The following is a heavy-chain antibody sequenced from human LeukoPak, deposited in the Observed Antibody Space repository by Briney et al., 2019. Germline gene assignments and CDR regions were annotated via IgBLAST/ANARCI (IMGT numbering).Heavy chain of an antibody. CDR1: GFTFSTCW. D-gene: IGHD2-15*01. CDR3: AKNIVVVVAATETFDY. CDR2: IKQDGSDR. Sequence: HPGGSLRLSCAASGFTFSTCWMTWVRQAPGKGLEWVANIKQDGSDRYYVDSVKGRFTISRDNAKSSLYLQMNSLRAEDTAVYYCAKNIVVVVAATETFDYWGQGTLVTVSS. J-gene: IGHJ4*02. V-gene: IGHV3-7*01.